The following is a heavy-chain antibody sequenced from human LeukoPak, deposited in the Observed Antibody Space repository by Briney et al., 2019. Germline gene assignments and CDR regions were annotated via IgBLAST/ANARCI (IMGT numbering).Heavy chain of an antibody. J-gene: IGHJ4*02. CDR1: GYSFSTYW. D-gene: IGHD5-24*01. CDR2: IYHGGAET. Sequence: GESLKISCKGLGYSFSTYWNAWVRQRPGKGLEWMGIIYHGGAETRYDPSFQGQVTISADTSTSTAYLQWSSLRASDTAMYYCARASRDGYNQNFDHWGQGTQVTVSS. V-gene: IGHV5-51*01. CDR3: ARASRDGYNQNFDH.